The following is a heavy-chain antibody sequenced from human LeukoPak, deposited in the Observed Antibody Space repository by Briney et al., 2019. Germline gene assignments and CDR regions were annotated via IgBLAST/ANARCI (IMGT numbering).Heavy chain of an antibody. J-gene: IGHJ6*03. D-gene: IGHD3-22*01. Sequence: GGSLRLSCAASGFTFSSYWMSWVRQAPGKGLEWVANIKQDGSEKYYVDSVKGRFTISRDNAKNSLYLQMNSLRAEDTAVYYCARQQYYYDSSGYYYARYFWYYYYYMDVWGKGTTVTVSS. V-gene: IGHV3-7*01. CDR2: IKQDGSEK. CDR3: ARQQYYYDSSGYYYARYFWYYYYYMDV. CDR1: GFTFSSYW.